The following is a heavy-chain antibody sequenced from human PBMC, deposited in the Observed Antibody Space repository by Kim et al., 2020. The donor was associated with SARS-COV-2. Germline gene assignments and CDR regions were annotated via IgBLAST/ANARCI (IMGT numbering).Heavy chain of an antibody. V-gene: IGHV4-31*03. CDR1: GVSVTSGAYY. Sequence: SETLSLTCSVSGVSVTSGAYYWNWIRQHPGKGLEWIGHMYYSGNPYYTPSLRSRVTMSVDTSKNQFSLRLSSVTAADTAVYYCARDFVNSGWSMDVWDKGTLITVSS. CDR3: ARDFVNSGWSMDV. CDR2: MYYSGNP. D-gene: IGHD6-19*01. J-gene: IGHJ6*03.